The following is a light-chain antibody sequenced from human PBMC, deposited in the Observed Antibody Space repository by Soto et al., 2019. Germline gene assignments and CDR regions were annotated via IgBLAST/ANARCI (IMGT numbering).Light chain of an antibody. Sequence: QSVLTQPASVPGSPGQSITISCTGTSSDVGAYYSVSWYQQHPGKAPKLMIYEVNKRPSGVPDRFSGSKSGNTASLTVSGLQAEDEADYYCSSYAGSSNVFGTGTKVTVL. V-gene: IGLV2-8*01. CDR3: SSYAGSSNV. CDR1: SSDVGAYYS. J-gene: IGLJ1*01. CDR2: EVN.